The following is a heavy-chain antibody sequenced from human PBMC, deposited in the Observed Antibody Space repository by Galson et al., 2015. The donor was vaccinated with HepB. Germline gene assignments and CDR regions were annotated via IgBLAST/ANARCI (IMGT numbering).Heavy chain of an antibody. CDR2: IYPGDSDT. V-gene: IGHV5-51*01. Sequence: QSGAEVKKPGESLKVSCKGSGYSFINYWIGWVRQMPGKGLECMGIIYPGDSDTRYSPSFQGQVTISVDKSISTAYLQWSTLKASDTAMYYCARRTPYYYGSGSSNPYYYYYGMDVWGQGTTVTVSS. CDR1: GYSFINYW. D-gene: IGHD3-10*01. J-gene: IGHJ6*02. CDR3: ARRTPYYYGSGSSNPYYYYYGMDV.